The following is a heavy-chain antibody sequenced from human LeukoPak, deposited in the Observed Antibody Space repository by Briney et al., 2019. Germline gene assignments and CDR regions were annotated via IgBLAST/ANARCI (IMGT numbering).Heavy chain of an antibody. D-gene: IGHD2-21*01. CDR3: ARHLKYCGGDCYLW. CDR1: GYSISSGYY. J-gene: IGHJ4*02. V-gene: IGHV4-38-2*01. CDR2: IYHSGST. Sequence: SETLSHTCAVSGYSISSGYYWGWIRPPPGKGLEWIGSIYHSGSTYYNPSLKSRVTISVDTSKNQFSLKLSSVTAADTAVYYCARHLKYCGGDCYLWWGQGTLVTVSS.